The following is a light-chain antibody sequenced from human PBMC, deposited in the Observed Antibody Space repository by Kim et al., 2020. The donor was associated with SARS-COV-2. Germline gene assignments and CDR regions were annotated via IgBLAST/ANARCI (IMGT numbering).Light chain of an antibody. CDR1: KLGDKY. V-gene: IGLV3-1*01. CDR3: QAWDSSTHVV. Sequence: VSPGQPASVTCSGDKLGDKYVCWYQQQPGQSPVLVIYQDTKRPSGIPERFSGSNSGNTATLTISGTQAMDEADYYCQAWDSSTHVVFGGGTQLTVL. CDR2: QDT. J-gene: IGLJ2*01.